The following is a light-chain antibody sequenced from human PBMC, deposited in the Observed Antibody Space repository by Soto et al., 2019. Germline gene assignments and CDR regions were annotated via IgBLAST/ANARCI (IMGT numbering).Light chain of an antibody. CDR1: QSISTW. Sequence: IEMTQAPSTVSAAVGDIVTITCRASQSISTWLAWYQQKPGKAPKLLIYAASTLENGVPTRFSGTGSETEFTLTVSSLQPDDSATYYCQQYNDYITFGQGTRLEIK. J-gene: IGKJ5*01. CDR3: QQYNDYIT. CDR2: AAS. V-gene: IGKV1-5*01.